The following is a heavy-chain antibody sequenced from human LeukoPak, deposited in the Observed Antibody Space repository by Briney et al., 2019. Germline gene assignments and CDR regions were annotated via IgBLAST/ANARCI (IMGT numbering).Heavy chain of an antibody. Sequence: GGSLRLSCVVTGFNVSNTYMSWVRQAPGKGLEWVSVIYSGGRTYYADSVKGRFTMSRDNSKNTLYFQMNSLTAEDTAVYFCARRTSNPAPLHPWGQGPLVTVSS. V-gene: IGHV3-53*01. CDR3: ARRTSNPAPLHP. J-gene: IGHJ5*02. CDR1: GFNVSNTY. CDR2: IYSGGRT. D-gene: IGHD1-7*01.